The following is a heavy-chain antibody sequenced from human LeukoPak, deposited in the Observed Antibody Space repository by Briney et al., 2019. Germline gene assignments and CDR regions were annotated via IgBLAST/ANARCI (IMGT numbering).Heavy chain of an antibody. CDR3: ARDGRYDYVWGSYRSAFYYFDY. J-gene: IGHJ4*02. CDR1: GFTFSSYA. Sequence: GRSLRLSCAASGFTFSSYAMHWVRQAPGKGLEWVAAISYDGSNKYYADSVKGRFTISRDNSKNTLYLQVNSLRAEDTAVYYCARDGRYDYVWGSYRSAFYYFDYWGQGTLVTVSS. V-gene: IGHV3-30*04. D-gene: IGHD3-16*02. CDR2: ISYDGSNK.